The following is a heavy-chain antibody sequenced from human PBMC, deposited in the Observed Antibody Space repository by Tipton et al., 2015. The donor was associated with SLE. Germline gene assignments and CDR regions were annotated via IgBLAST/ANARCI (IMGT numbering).Heavy chain of an antibody. CDR3: ARREGGYFQH. CDR1: GGSIGSYY. Sequence: TLSLTCTVSGGSIGSYYWSWIRQPPGKGLEWIGYIYYSGSTNYNPSLKSRVTISVDTSKNQFSLKLSSVTAADTAVYYCARREGGYFQHWGQGTLVTVSS. CDR2: IYYSGST. J-gene: IGHJ1*01. V-gene: IGHV4-59*08.